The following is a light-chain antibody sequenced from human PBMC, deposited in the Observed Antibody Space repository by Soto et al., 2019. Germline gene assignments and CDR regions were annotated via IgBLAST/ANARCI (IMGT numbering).Light chain of an antibody. J-gene: IGLJ3*02. CDR1: SSDVGGYNY. V-gene: IGLV2-14*01. CDR2: EVS. Sequence: QSALTQPTSVSGSPGQSITISCTGTSSDVGGYNYVSWYQQHPAKAPKLMIYEVSNRPSGVSHRFSGSKSGNTASLTISGLQAEDEADYYCFSYTTSSTLVFGGGTKLTVL. CDR3: FSYTTSSTLV.